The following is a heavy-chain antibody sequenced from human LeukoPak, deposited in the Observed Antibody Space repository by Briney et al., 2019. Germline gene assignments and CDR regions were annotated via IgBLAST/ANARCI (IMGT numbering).Heavy chain of an antibody. Sequence: AASLKVSCKASGYTFTGYYMHWVRQAPGQGLEWMGWVNPNSGGTNYAQKFQGRITMTRDTSISTGYMELSRLRSDDTAVYYCARLTGGVGATSRHYYYFYMDVWGKGTTVTVSS. D-gene: IGHD1-26*01. CDR1: GYTFTGYY. CDR2: VNPNSGGT. J-gene: IGHJ6*03. V-gene: IGHV1-2*02. CDR3: ARLTGGVGATSRHYYYFYMDV.